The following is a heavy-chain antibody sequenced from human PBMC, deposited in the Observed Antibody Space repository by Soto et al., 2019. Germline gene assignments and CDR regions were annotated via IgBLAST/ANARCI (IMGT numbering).Heavy chain of an antibody. Sequence: AAVKVSCKASGYTFTSYGISWVRQAPGQGLEWMGWISAYNGNTNYVQKLQGRVTMTTDTSTSTAYMELRSLRSDDTAVYYCASGITGTKRDDAFDIWGQGTLVTVSS. CDR2: ISAYNGNT. V-gene: IGHV1-18*04. J-gene: IGHJ3*02. D-gene: IGHD1-7*01. CDR1: GYTFTSYG. CDR3: ASGITGTKRDDAFDI.